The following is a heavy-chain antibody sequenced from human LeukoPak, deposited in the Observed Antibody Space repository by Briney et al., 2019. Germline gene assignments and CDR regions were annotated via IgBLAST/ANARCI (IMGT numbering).Heavy chain of an antibody. V-gene: IGHV3-30*18. CDR3: AKGTPMVRGVPYGMDV. Sequence: GGSLRLSCAASGFTFSSYGMHWVRQAPGKGLEWVAVISYDGSNKYYADSVKGRFTISRDNSKNTLYLQMNSLRAEDAAVYYCAKGTPMVRGVPYGMDVWGQGTTVTVSS. J-gene: IGHJ6*02. CDR1: GFTFSSYG. D-gene: IGHD3-10*01. CDR2: ISYDGSNK.